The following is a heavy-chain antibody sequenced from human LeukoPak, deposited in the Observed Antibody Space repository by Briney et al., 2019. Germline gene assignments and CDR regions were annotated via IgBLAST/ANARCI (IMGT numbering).Heavy chain of an antibody. J-gene: IGHJ4*02. Sequence: PGGSLRLSCAASGFTFSSYGMHWVRQAPGKGLEWVAIISYDGINKYYADSVKGRFTISRDNSKNTLYLQMNSLTAEDAAVYYCARDRGSINYYQRTFDYWGQGTLVTVSS. CDR2: ISYDGINK. D-gene: IGHD3-16*01. CDR1: GFTFSSYG. V-gene: IGHV3-30*19. CDR3: ARDRGSINYYQRTFDY.